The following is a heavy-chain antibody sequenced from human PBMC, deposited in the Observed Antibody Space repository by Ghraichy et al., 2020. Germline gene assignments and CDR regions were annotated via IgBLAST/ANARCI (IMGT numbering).Heavy chain of an antibody. CDR1: GGSISSYY. J-gene: IGHJ1*01. D-gene: IGHD3-22*01. CDR3: AGYDNSGYYFQY. CDR2: IYTSGST. V-gene: IGHV4-4*07. Sequence: SETLSLTCTVSGGSISSYYWSWIRQPAGRGLEWIGRIYTSGSTNYNPSLKSRVTMSVDTSKNQFSLKLNSETAADTAVYYCAGYDNSGYYFQYWGQGTLVTVSS.